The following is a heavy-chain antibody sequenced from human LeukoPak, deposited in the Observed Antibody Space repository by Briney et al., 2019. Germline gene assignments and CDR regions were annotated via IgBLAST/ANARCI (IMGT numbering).Heavy chain of an antibody. CDR1: GFTFSSYS. D-gene: IGHD4-11*01. Sequence: PGGSLRLSCAASGFTFSSYSMNWVRQAPGKGLEWVSYISSSSSTIYYADSVKGRFTISRDNAKNSLYLQMNSLRAEDTAVYYCARGGTTVTTIFFDYWGQGTLVTVSS. CDR2: ISSSSSTI. CDR3: ARGGTTVTTIFFDY. J-gene: IGHJ4*02. V-gene: IGHV3-48*01.